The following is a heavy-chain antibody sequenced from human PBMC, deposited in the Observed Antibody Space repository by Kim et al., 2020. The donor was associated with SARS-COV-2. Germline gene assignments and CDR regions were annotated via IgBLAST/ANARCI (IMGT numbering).Heavy chain of an antibody. J-gene: IGHJ4*02. D-gene: IGHD3-10*01. CDR1: GGSFSGYY. V-gene: IGHV4-34*01. CDR2: INHGGST. CDR3: ARGPLGRPM. Sequence: SETLSLTCAVYGGSFSGYYWNWIRQPPGKGLEWIGEINHGGSTNYNPSLKSRVTISVDTSKNQFSLNLSSVTAADTAVYYCARGPLGRPMWGQGTLVTVSS.